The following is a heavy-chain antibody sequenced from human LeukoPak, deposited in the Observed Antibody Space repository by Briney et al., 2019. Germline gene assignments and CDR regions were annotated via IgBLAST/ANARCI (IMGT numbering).Heavy chain of an antibody. CDR1: GFTFSTYW. V-gene: IGHV3-74*01. D-gene: IGHD3-10*01. CDR3: TRGGSYGSFDY. J-gene: IGHJ4*02. CDR2: VNGAGSST. Sequence: GGSLRLSCAASGFTFSTYWMQGVRQAPGKGLVWVSHVNGAGSSTSYADSVKGRFTISRDNAKNTLYLQMNSLRAEDTAVYYCTRGGSYGSFDYWGQGTLVTVSS.